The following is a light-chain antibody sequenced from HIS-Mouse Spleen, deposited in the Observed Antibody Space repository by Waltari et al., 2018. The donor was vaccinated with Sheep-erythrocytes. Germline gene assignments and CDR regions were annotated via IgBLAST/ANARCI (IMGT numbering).Light chain of an antibody. J-gene: IGLJ1*01. CDR2: DVS. Sequence: QSALTQPASVSGSPGPSIPISCTGTSSDVGGYNSVSWYQQHPGKAPKLMIYDVSNRPSGVSNRFSGSKSGNTASLTISGLQAEDEADYYCSSYTSSSTLVFGTGTKVTVL. CDR3: SSYTSSSTLV. CDR1: SSDVGGYNS. V-gene: IGLV2-14*03.